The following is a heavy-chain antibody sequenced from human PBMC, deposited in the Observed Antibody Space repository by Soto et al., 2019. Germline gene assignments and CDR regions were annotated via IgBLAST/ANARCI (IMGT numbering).Heavy chain of an antibody. V-gene: IGHV3-23*01. CDR2: ISKSGGDT. CDR1: GFTFTKYA. J-gene: IGHJ4*02. D-gene: IGHD2-2*01. CDR3: AKDTYSSSWYF. Sequence: EVQLLESGGDLVQPGRSLRLSCAASGFTFTKYAMTWVRQAPGKGLEWVSSISKSGGDTYYADSVKGRFTISRDTSKNTLYLQMNGLRAEDTALYFCAKDTYSSSWYFWGQGTLVTVSS.